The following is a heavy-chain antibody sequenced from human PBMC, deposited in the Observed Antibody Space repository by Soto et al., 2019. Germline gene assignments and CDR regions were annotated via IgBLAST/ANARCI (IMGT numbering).Heavy chain of an antibody. J-gene: IGHJ6*02. V-gene: IGHV3-21*01. CDR2: ISSSSTYI. CDR1: GFTSSSYS. CDR3: AGQTSGYYYYGMDV. Sequence: EVQLVESGGGLVKPGGSLRLSCAASGFTSSSYSMDWVRQAPGKGLEWVSSISSSSTYIHYADSVKGRFTISRDNAKNSLYLQMNSLSAEDTAVYYCAGQTSGYYYYGMDVWGQGTTVTVSS.